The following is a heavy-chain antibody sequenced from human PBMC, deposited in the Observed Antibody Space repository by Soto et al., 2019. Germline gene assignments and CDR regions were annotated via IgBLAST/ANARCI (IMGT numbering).Heavy chain of an antibody. CDR2: IYAGGST. V-gene: IGHV3-66*01. D-gene: IGHD1-26*01. CDR1: GFTIITNY. Sequence: EVQMVESGGGLVQPGGSLRLSCAVAGFTIITNYISGVRQAPGKGLEWVSDIYAGGSTYYTDSVKGRFAISRDNSKNTLYLQMNSLRAEDTAVYYCARKKSIVGATGYFDYWGQGTLVIVFS. J-gene: IGHJ4*02. CDR3: ARKKSIVGATGYFDY.